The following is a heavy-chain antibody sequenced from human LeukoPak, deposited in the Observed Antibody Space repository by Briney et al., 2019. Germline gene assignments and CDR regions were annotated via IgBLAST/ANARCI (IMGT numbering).Heavy chain of an antibody. V-gene: IGHV1-2*02. CDR1: GYTFTGYY. CDR2: INPNSGGT. Sequence: ASVKVSCKASGYTFTGYYMHWVRQAPGQGLEWMGWINPNSGGTNYAQKFQGRVTMTRDTSTSTAYMELRSLRSDDTAVYYCARLHFDWSLLGLVDYWGQGTLVTVSS. D-gene: IGHD3-9*01. CDR3: ARLHFDWSLLGLVDY. J-gene: IGHJ4*02.